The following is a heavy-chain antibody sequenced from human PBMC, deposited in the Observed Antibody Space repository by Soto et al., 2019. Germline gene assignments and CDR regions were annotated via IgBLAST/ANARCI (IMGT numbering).Heavy chain of an antibody. V-gene: IGHV3-53*01. J-gene: IGHJ4*02. CDR2: IYTGGST. CDR1: GFTLSSYS. CDR3: ARGLDGLDY. Sequence: GGSLRLSCAASGFTLSSYSMNWVRQAPGKGLEWVSVIYTGGSTYYADSVKGRFTISRDNSKNTLYLQMNSLRVDNTAVYYCARGLDGLDYWGQGTLVTVSS.